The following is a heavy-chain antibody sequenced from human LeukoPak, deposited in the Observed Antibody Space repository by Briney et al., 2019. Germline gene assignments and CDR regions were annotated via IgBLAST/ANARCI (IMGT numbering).Heavy chain of an antibody. V-gene: IGHV4-39*07. CDR2: IYYSGST. D-gene: IGHD4-17*01. Sequence: SETLSLTCTVSGGSLSSSSYYWGWIRQPPGKGLEWIGSIYYSGSTYYNPSLKSRVTISVDTSKKQLSLKLISVTAADTAVYYCARGTYGDYAFVDYWGQGTLVTVAS. CDR3: ARGTYGDYAFVDY. CDR1: GGSLSSSSYY. J-gene: IGHJ4*02.